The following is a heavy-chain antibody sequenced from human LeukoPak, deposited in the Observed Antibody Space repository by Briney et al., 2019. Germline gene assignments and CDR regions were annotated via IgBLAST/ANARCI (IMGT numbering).Heavy chain of an antibody. Sequence: NLQGRVTMTTDTSTSTAYMELRSLRSDDTAVYYCARDPVDTAMVYDYWGQGTLVTVSS. CDR3: ARDPVDTAMVYDY. J-gene: IGHJ4*02. D-gene: IGHD5-18*01. V-gene: IGHV1-18*01.